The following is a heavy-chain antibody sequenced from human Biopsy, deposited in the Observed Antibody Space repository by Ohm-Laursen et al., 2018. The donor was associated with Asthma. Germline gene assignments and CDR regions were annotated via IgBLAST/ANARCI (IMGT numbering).Heavy chain of an antibody. V-gene: IGHV1-69*13. CDR2: INSVFGTP. J-gene: IGHJ4*02. D-gene: IGHD1-26*01. CDR3: ARKAGSCISRTYYSLDF. Sequence: ASVKVSCKSLGGTFNTYVIGWVRQAPGQGLEWMGGINSVFGTPTYPQKFQDRVTFTADDSTSTVYMELSSLRSEDTAVYYCARKAGSCISRTYYSLDFWGQGTLVTVSS. CDR1: GGTFNTYV.